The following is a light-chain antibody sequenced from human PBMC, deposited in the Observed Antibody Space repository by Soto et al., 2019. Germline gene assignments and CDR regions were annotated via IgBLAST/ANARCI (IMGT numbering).Light chain of an antibody. Sequence: SVLTQPASVSGSPGQSITISCTGTSSDVGSYNLVSWYQQHPGKVPKLIISEGTKRPSGVSDRFSGSKSGNTASLTISGLQAEDEADYYCCSYAGGTTFGVFGTGTKVTVL. CDR3: CSYAGGTTFGV. V-gene: IGLV2-23*03. CDR2: EGT. J-gene: IGLJ1*01. CDR1: SSDVGSYNL.